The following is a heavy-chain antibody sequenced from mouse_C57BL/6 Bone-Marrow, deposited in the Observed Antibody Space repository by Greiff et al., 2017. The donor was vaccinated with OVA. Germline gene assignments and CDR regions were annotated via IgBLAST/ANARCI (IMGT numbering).Heavy chain of an antibody. D-gene: IGHD4-1*01. CDR2: IYPGDGDT. V-gene: IGHV1-82*01. CDR3: ARLGTGTRGVYFDY. J-gene: IGHJ2*01. CDR1: GYAFSSSW. Sequence: VQLQQSGPELVKPGASVKISCKASGYAFSSSWMNWVKQRPGKGLEWIGRIYPGDGDTNYNGKFKGKATLTADKSSSTAYMQRSSLTSEDSAVYFCARLGTGTRGVYFDYWGQGTTLTVSS.